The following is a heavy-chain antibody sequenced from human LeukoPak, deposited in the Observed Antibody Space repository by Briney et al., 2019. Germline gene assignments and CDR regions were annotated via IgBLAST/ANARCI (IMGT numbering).Heavy chain of an antibody. D-gene: IGHD3-16*01. CDR3: ARRGGLRLAFDY. CDR2: IWYDGSNK. J-gene: IGHJ4*02. V-gene: IGHV3-33*01. Sequence: PGGSLRLSCAASGFTFSSYGMHWVRQAPGKGLEWVAVIWYDGSNKYYADSVKGRFTISRDNSKNTLYLQMNSLRAEDTAVYYCARRGGLRLAFDYWGQGTLVTVSS. CDR1: GFTFSSYG.